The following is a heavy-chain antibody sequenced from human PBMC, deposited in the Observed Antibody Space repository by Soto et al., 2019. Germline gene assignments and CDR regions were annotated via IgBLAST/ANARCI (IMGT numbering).Heavy chain of an antibody. CDR2: ISYDGSNK. J-gene: IGHJ4*02. CDR1: GFTFSSYA. D-gene: IGHD5-18*01. CDR3: AREGRYSYGPDY. V-gene: IGHV3-30-3*01. Sequence: QVQLVESGGGVVQPGRSLRLSCAASGFTFSSYAMHWVRQAPGKGLEWVAVISYDGSNKYYADSVKGRFTISRDNSKNTLYLQMNSLRAEDTAVYYCAREGRYSYGPDYWGQGTLVTVSS.